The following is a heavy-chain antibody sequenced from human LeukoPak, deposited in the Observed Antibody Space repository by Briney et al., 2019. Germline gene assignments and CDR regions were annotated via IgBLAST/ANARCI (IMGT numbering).Heavy chain of an antibody. Sequence: ASVKVSCKASGYTFTGYYMHWVRQAPGQGLEWMGWINPNSGCTNYAQKFQGRVTMTRDTSISTAYMELSRLRSDDTAVYYCARDRGYCSSTSCYEGVFDYWGQGTLVTVSS. CDR2: INPNSGCT. V-gene: IGHV1-2*02. CDR1: GYTFTGYY. D-gene: IGHD2-2*01. CDR3: ARDRGYCSSTSCYEGVFDY. J-gene: IGHJ4*02.